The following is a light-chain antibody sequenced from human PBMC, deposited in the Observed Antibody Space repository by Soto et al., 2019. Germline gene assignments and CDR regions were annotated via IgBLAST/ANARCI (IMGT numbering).Light chain of an antibody. V-gene: IGKV2-30*01. CDR1: QSLLYSDGNTS. CDR3: MQGTPPWT. Sequence: DVVMTQSPLSLPVTLGQPASISCRSSQSLLYSDGNTSLNWFQQRPGQSPRRLIYKVSNRDSGVPDRFSGSGSGSDFTLKISRVEAEDVGVYYCMQGTPPWTFGQGTKVEIK. J-gene: IGKJ1*01. CDR2: KVS.